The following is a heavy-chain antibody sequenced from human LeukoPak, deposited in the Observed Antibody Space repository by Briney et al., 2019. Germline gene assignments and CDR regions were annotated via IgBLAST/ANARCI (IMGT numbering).Heavy chain of an antibody. V-gene: IGHV1-18*01. CDR1: GYTFTSYG. Sequence: ASVKVSCKASGYTFTSYGISWVRQAPGQGLEWMGWVSAYNGNTDYAQSLQGRVTMTIDTSTSTVYMELRSLRSDDTAVYYCARDVGRSYDLDYWGQGTLVTVSS. D-gene: IGHD3-16*01. J-gene: IGHJ4*02. CDR2: VSAYNGNT. CDR3: ARDVGRSYDLDY.